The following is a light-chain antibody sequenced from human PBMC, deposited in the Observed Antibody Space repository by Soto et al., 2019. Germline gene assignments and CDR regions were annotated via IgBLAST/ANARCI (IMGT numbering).Light chain of an antibody. V-gene: IGLV1-44*01. CDR1: SSNIGVNT. J-gene: IGLJ1*01. CDR3: AAWDDNMSGGHYI. Sequence: QSVLTQTPSASGTPGQRVTISCSGSSSNIGVNTVNWYQHVPGTAPTLVIYSNNQRPSGVPDRFSGSRSGTSASLAISGLLSEDEADYYCAAWDDNMSGGHYIFGTGTKLTVL. CDR2: SNN.